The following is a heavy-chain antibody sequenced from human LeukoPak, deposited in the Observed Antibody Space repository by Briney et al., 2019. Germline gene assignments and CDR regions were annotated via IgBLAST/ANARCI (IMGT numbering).Heavy chain of an antibody. CDR3: AREGYDSNIYYKADY. V-gene: IGHV4-59*01. CDR2: ISYSGST. CDR1: GGSISSYY. D-gene: IGHD3-22*01. J-gene: IGHJ4*02. Sequence: PSETLSLTCTVPGGSISSYYWSWIRQPPGKGLEWIGYISYSGSTSYNPSLKSRVTITLDTSKNQFSLKLSSVTAADTAVYYCAREGYDSNIYYKADYWGQGTLVTVSS.